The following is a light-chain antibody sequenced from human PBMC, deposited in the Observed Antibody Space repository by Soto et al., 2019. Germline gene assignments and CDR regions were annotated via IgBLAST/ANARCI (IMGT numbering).Light chain of an antibody. CDR2: DAS. V-gene: IGKV1-5*01. CDR1: QSISSW. Sequence: DIQMTQSPSTLSASVGDRVTITCRASQSISSWLAWYQQKPGKAPKLLIYDASSLESGVPSRFSGSGSRTEFTLTSSSLQPDDFATYYGQQYNSYSITFGQGTRLEIK. CDR3: QQYNSYSIT. J-gene: IGKJ5*01.